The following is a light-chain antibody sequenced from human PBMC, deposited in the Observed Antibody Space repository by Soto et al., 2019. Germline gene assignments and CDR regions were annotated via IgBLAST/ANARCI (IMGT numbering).Light chain of an antibody. CDR3: SSYTSSSTLV. CDR1: SSDVGGYNY. CDR2: EVS. V-gene: IGLV2-14*01. J-gene: IGLJ2*01. Sequence: QSALTQPASVSGSPGQSITISCTGTSSDVGGYNYVSWYQQHPGKAPKLMIYEVSNRPSGVSNRFSGSKSGNTAPLTISGLQAEDDADYYCSSYTSSSTLVFGGGTQLTVL.